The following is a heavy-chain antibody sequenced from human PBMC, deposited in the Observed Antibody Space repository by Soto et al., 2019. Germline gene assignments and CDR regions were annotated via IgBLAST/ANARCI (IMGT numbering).Heavy chain of an antibody. CDR3: AAGIGAPVAFDI. Sequence: SVKVSCKASGFTFTSSAVQWVRQARGQRLEWIGWIVVGSGNTNYAQKFQERVTITRDMSSSTAYMELSSLRSEDTAVHYCAAGIGAPVAFDIWGQGAIVTVSS. CDR1: GFTFTSSA. D-gene: IGHD4-17*01. CDR2: IVVGSGNT. V-gene: IGHV1-58*01. J-gene: IGHJ3*02.